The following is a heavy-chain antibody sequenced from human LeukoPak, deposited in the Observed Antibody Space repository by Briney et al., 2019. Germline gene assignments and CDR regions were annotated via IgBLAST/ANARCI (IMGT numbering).Heavy chain of an antibody. CDR1: GGTFSSHA. J-gene: IGHJ3*02. CDR2: TTPIFGSA. D-gene: IGHD3-22*01. CDR3: ARAPFYFDSSGFSMDAFDI. Sequence: SVKVSCKASGGTFSSHAVSWVRQALGQGLEWMGGTTPIFGSAEFAQKFQGRVTITTDESTSTAYMELSSLRSEDTAVYYCARAPFYFDSSGFSMDAFDIWGQGTMVTVSS. V-gene: IGHV1-69*05.